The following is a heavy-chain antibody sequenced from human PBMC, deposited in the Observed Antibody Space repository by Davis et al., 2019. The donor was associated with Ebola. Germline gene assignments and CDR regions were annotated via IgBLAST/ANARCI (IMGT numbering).Heavy chain of an antibody. J-gene: IGHJ6*04. CDR2: ISYDGSNK. CDR1: GFTFSSYG. D-gene: IGHD5-24*01. CDR3: AKGVHGHYFYYYGMDV. Sequence: GESLKISCAASGFTFSSYGMHWVRQAPGKGLEWVAVISYDGSNKYYADSVKGRFTISRDNSKNTVYLQMNSLRAEDTAVYYCAKGVHGHYFYYYGMDVWGTGTTVTVSS. V-gene: IGHV3-30*18.